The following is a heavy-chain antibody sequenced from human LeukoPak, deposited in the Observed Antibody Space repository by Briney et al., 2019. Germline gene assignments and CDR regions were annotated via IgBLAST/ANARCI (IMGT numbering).Heavy chain of an antibody. V-gene: IGHV1-8*03. CDR3: AKSNYGSGSHPQFDY. CDR2: MNPNSGNT. Sequence: ASVKVSCKASGYTFTGYDINWVRQATGQGLEWMGWMNPNSGNTGYAQKFQGRVTITRNTSISTAYMELSSLRSEDTAVYYCAKSNYGSGSHPQFDYWGQGTLVTVSS. J-gene: IGHJ4*02. D-gene: IGHD3-10*01. CDR1: GYTFTGYD.